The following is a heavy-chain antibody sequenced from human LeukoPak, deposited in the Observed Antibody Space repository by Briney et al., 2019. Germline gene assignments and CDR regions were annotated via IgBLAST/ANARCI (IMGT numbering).Heavy chain of an antibody. D-gene: IGHD6-19*01. Sequence: PSGTLSLTCTVSGGSISSSSYYWGWIRQPPGKGLEWIGSIYYSGSTYYNPSLKSRVTISVDTSKNQFSLKLSSVTAADTAVYYCASPSPVAGHFDPWGQGTLVTVSS. CDR1: GGSISSSSYY. CDR2: IYYSGST. J-gene: IGHJ5*02. V-gene: IGHV4-39*01. CDR3: ASPSPVAGHFDP.